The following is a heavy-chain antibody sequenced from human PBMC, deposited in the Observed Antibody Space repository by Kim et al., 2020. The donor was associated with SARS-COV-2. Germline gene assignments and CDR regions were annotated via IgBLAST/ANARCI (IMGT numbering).Heavy chain of an antibody. V-gene: IGHV1-24*01. D-gene: IGHD3-3*01. Sequence: ASVKVSCKVSGYTLTELSMHWVRQAPGKGLEWMGGFDPEDGETIYAQKFQGRVTMTEDTSTDTAYMELSILRSEDTAVYYCASTTIFGGPNWFDPWGQGTLVTVSS. J-gene: IGHJ5*02. CDR2: FDPEDGET. CDR1: GYTLTELS. CDR3: ASTTIFGGPNWFDP.